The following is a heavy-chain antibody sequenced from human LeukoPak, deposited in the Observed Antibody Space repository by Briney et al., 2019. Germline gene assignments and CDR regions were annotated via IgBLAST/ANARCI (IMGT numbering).Heavy chain of an antibody. V-gene: IGHV4-34*01. CDR2: INHSGST. D-gene: IGHD2-2*01. Sequence: SETLSLTCAVYGGSFRGYYWSWLRQPPGKGLEWIGEINHSGSTNYNPSLKSRITISVDTSKNQFSLKLISVTAADTAVYYCARKASIRGGFHWGQGTLVTVSS. CDR1: GGSFRGYY. J-gene: IGHJ4*02. CDR3: ARKASIRGGFH.